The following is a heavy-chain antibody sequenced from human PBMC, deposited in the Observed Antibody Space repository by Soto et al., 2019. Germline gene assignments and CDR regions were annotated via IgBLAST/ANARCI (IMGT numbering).Heavy chain of an antibody. Sequence: QVQLVQSGAEVKKPGASLRVSCKASGYTFTTYDINWVRQTPGQGLEWMGWMSPHSGSTGFAQKFQGRLTMTTNTTITTAYMDLISLRSDDSAVYFCARGGYSSSWEFDFWGQGTLVTVS. CDR2: MSPHSGST. CDR1: GYTFTTYD. D-gene: IGHD6-6*01. CDR3: ARGGYSSSWEFDF. V-gene: IGHV1-8*01. J-gene: IGHJ4*02.